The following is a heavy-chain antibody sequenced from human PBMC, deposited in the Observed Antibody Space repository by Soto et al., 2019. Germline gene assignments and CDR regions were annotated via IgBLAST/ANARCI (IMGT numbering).Heavy chain of an antibody. Sequence: GGSLRLSCAASGFTVSSNYMSWVRQAPGKGLEGVSVIYSGGSTYYADSVKGRFTISRHNSKNTLYLQMNSLRAEDTAVYYCAGASYDYVWGCYRLLDVWGQGTTVTVSS. V-gene: IGHV3-53*04. J-gene: IGHJ6*02. CDR2: IYSGGST. CDR1: GFTVSSNY. D-gene: IGHD3-16*02. CDR3: AGASYDYVWGCYRLLDV.